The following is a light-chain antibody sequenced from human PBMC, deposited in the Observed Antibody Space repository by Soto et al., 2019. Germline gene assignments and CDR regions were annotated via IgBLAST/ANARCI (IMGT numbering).Light chain of an antibody. Sequence: DIVVTQSPLSLPVTPGEPASISSRSSQSLLHINGYNYLGWYLQKKGQSPQILIYLASNRDSGVPDRFSGSGSGTDCTLKISRVEAEDFGVYYCIQTLQNPLTFGGGTKVDIK. CDR1: QSLLHINGYNY. CDR2: LAS. J-gene: IGKJ4*01. V-gene: IGKV2-28*01. CDR3: IQTLQNPLT.